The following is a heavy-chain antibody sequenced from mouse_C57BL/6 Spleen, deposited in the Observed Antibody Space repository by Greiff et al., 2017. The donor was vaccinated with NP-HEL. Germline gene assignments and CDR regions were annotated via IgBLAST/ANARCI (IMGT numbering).Heavy chain of an antibody. CDR1: GYTFTSYW. D-gene: IGHD2-1*01. Sequence: QVQLQQPGAELVRPGTSVKLSCKASGYTFTSYWMHWVKQRPGQGLEWIGVIDPSDSYTNYNQKFKGKATLTVDTSSSTAYMQLSSLTSEDSAVYYCARKIYYGNEAYAMDYWGQGTSVTVSS. CDR2: IDPSDSYT. V-gene: IGHV1-59*01. J-gene: IGHJ4*01. CDR3: ARKIYYGNEAYAMDY.